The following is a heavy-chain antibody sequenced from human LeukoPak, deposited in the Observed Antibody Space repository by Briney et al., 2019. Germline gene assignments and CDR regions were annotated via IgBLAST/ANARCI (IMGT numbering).Heavy chain of an antibody. D-gene: IGHD6-6*01. CDR3: AKVPSSIAAENWFDP. J-gene: IGHJ5*02. Sequence: GGSLRLSCAASGFSFSSYARSRVRQAPGKGLEWVSAISGSGGSTYYADSVKGRFTISRDNSKNTLYLQMNSLRAEDTAVYYCAKVPSSIAAENWFDPWGQGTLVTVSS. CDR1: GFSFSSYA. CDR2: ISGSGGST. V-gene: IGHV3-23*01.